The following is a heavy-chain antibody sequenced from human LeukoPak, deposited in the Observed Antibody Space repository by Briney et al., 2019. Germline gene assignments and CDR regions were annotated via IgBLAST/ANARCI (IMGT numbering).Heavy chain of an antibody. CDR1: GFTFSSYW. CDR2: IKQDGSEK. V-gene: IGHV3-7*01. D-gene: IGHD2-2*01. J-gene: IGHJ4*02. Sequence: PGGSLRLSCVASGFTFSSYWMNWVRQAPGKGLEWVANIKQDGSEKYYVDSVRGRFTISRDNAKNSLYLQMNSLRAEDTAVYYCASRCSSSSCYPLDYWGRGTLVTVS. CDR3: ASRCSSSSCYPLDY.